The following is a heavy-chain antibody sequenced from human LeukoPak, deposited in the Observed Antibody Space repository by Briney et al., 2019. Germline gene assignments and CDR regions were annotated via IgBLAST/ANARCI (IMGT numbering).Heavy chain of an antibody. V-gene: IGHV3-21*01. CDR1: GFTFSSYS. CDR3: ARDGRVIANPSDY. Sequence: PGGSLRLSCAASGFTFSSYSMNWVRQAPGKGLEWVSSISSSSSYIYYADSVKGRFTISRDNAKNSLYLQMNSLRAEDTAVYYCARDGRVIANPSDYWGQGTLVTVSS. CDR2: ISSSSSYI. J-gene: IGHJ4*02. D-gene: IGHD2-21*01.